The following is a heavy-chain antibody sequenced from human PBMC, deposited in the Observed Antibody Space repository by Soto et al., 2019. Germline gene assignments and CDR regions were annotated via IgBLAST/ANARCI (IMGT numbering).Heavy chain of an antibody. D-gene: IGHD2-2*01. Sequence: GGSLRLSCAASGFTFSSYGMHWVRQAPGKGLEWVAVIWYDGSNKHYADSVKGRFTISRDNSKNTLYLQMNSLRAEDTAVYYCARCGVVVPAAMQPYYYYYMDVWGKGTTVTVSS. CDR2: IWYDGSNK. V-gene: IGHV3-33*01. J-gene: IGHJ6*03. CDR1: GFTFSSYG. CDR3: ARCGVVVPAAMQPYYYYYMDV.